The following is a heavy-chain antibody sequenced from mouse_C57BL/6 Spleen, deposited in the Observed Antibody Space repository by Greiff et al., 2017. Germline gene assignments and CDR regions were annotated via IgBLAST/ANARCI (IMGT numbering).Heavy chain of an antibody. J-gene: IGHJ1*03. D-gene: IGHD2-5*01. Sequence: EVQLVESGGGLVQPGGSLKLSCAASGFTFSDYYMYWVRQTPEKRLEWVAYISNGGGSTYYPDTVKGRFTISRDNAKNTLYLQMSRLKSEDTAMYYCARNYYSNYWYFDVWGTGTTVTVSS. CDR3: ARNYYSNYWYFDV. CDR1: GFTFSDYY. V-gene: IGHV5-12*01. CDR2: ISNGGGST.